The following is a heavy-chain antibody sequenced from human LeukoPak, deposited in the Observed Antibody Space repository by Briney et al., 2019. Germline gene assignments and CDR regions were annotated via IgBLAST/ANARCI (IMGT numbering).Heavy chain of an antibody. CDR3: ARHLTYASARYCPDY. CDR2: IYPGDSGT. Sequence: GESLKISCKGSGYSFTSYWIGWVRQMPGEGLEWMGIIYPGDSGTRYSPSFQGQVTISADKSISTAYLQWSSLKASDTAMYYCARHLTYASARYCPDYWGQGTLVTVSS. D-gene: IGHD6-19*01. V-gene: IGHV5-51*01. CDR1: GYSFTSYW. J-gene: IGHJ4*02.